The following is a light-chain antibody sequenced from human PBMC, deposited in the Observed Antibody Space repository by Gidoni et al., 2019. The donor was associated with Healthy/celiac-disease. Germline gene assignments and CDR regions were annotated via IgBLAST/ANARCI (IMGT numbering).Light chain of an antibody. CDR3: QQYDNLPLT. J-gene: IGKJ4*01. Sequence: DIQMTQSPSSLSASVGDRVTITCQASQDISNYLNWYQQKPGKAPKLLIYDASNLETVVPSRFSGSGSGTYFTVTISSLQPEDIATYYCQQYDNLPLTFGGGTKVEIK. CDR2: DAS. V-gene: IGKV1-33*01. CDR1: QDISNY.